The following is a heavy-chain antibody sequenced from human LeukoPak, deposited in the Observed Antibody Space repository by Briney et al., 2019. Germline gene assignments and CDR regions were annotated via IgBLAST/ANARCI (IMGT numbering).Heavy chain of an antibody. Sequence: GGSLRLSCAASGFTFSNAWMNWVRQAPGKGLEWVGRIYRKSDGGTTEHAAPVKGRFTIPRDDPKNSFYLQMNSLKSEDTAVYYCARGSNSYDSSDFDHWGQGTLVTVSS. V-gene: IGHV3-15*01. J-gene: IGHJ4*02. CDR1: GFTFSNAW. CDR2: IYRKSDGGTT. CDR3: ARGSNSYDSSDFDH. D-gene: IGHD3-22*01.